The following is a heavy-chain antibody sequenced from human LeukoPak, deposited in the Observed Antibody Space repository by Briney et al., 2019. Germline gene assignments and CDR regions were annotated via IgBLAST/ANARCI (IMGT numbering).Heavy chain of an antibody. J-gene: IGHJ5*02. CDR1: GGSISSYY. V-gene: IGHV4-4*07. D-gene: IGHD4-23*01. CDR2: IYTSGST. Sequence: SETLSLTCTVSGGSISSYYWSWIRQPAGKGLEWIGRIYTSGSTNYNPSLKSRVTMSVDTSKNQFSLKLSSVTAADTAVYYCAREFAQMTTVVTPFDPWGQGTLVTVSS. CDR3: AREFAQMTTVVTPFDP.